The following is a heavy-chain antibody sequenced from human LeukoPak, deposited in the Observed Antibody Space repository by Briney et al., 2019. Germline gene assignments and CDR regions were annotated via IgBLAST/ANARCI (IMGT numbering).Heavy chain of an antibody. CDR1: GGSINSYY. V-gene: IGHV4-59*01. CDR2: IYYSGST. Sequence: SETLSLTCTVSGGSINSYYWSWIRQPPGKGLEWIGYIYYSGSTNYNPSLKSRVTISVDTSKNQFSLKLSSVTAADTAVYYCARADVDTAMVPYYFDYWGQGTLVTVSS. CDR3: ARADVDTAMVPYYFDY. J-gene: IGHJ4*02. D-gene: IGHD5-18*01.